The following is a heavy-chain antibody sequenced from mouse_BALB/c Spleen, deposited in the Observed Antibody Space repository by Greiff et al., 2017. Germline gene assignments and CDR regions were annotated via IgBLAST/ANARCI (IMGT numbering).Heavy chain of an antibody. Sequence: VQLQQSGPGLVKPSQSLSLTCSVTGYSITSGYYWNWIRQFPGNKLEWMGYISYDGSNNYNPSLKNRISITRDTSKNQFFLKLNSVTTEDTATYYCARDGYGNYWFAYWGQGTLVTVSA. J-gene: IGHJ3*01. D-gene: IGHD2-1*01. CDR2: ISYDGSN. CDR1: GYSITSGYY. V-gene: IGHV3-6*02. CDR3: ARDGYGNYWFAY.